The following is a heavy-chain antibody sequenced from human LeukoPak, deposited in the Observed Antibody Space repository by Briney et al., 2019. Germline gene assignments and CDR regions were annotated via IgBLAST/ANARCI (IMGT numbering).Heavy chain of an antibody. CDR1: GGSINSGGSS. V-gene: IGHV4-30-2*01. CDR3: ASPFYCNSTTCYDS. J-gene: IGHJ4*02. D-gene: IGHD2-2*01. Sequence: PSQTLSLTFSVSGGSINSGGSSWNWIRQPPGKGLEWIGHIYISGSTFYDPSLKTRVTISLDRSKNQFSLKLTSVTAADTAVYYCASPFYCNSTTCYDSWGQGTLVTVSS. CDR2: IYISGST.